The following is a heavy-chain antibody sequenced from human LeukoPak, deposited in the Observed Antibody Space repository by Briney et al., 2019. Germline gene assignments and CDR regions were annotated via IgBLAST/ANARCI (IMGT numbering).Heavy chain of an antibody. V-gene: IGHV1-69*04. J-gene: IGHJ5*01. Sequence: SVKVSCKASGGTFSSYAISWVRQAPGQGLEWMGRIIPILGIVNYAQKFQGRVTITADKSTSTAYMELSSLRSEDTAVYYCARDSGYSSSWYACWGQGTLVTVSS. CDR3: ARDSGYSSSWYAC. CDR1: GGTFSSYA. D-gene: IGHD6-13*01. CDR2: IIPILGIV.